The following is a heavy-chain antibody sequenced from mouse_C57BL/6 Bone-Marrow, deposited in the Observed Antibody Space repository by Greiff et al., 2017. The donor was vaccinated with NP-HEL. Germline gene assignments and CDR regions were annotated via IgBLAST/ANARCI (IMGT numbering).Heavy chain of an antibody. D-gene: IGHD2-1*01. V-gene: IGHV1-81*01. Sequence: VQLQQSGAELARPGASVKLSCKASGYTFTSYGISWVKQRTGQGLEWIGEIYPRSGNTYYNEKFKGKATLTADKYSSTAYMELRSLTSEDSAVYFCARRRAFYYGNLYWYFDVWGTGTTVTVSS. CDR3: ARRRAFYYGNLYWYFDV. CDR1: GYTFTSYG. J-gene: IGHJ1*03. CDR2: IYPRSGNT.